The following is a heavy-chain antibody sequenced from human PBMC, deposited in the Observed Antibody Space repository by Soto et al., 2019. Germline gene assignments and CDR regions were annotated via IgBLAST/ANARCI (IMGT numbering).Heavy chain of an antibody. D-gene: IGHD3-16*01. CDR1: GLTLRSYA. V-gene: IGHV3-23*01. Sequence: EGQLLQSGGDLVQSGGSLRLSCAGSGLTLRSYAMTWIRQTPEKGLEWVSTISGRSGVPSYADSVNGRFTVSRDNSKNTLYLQMNSLRPDDTAFYYCAKGGPFTGGFDPWGQGTLVTVAS. CDR3: AKGGPFTGGFDP. CDR2: ISGRSGVP. J-gene: IGHJ5*02.